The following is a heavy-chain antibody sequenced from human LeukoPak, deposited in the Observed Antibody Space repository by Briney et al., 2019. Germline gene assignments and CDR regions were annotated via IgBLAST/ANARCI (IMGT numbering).Heavy chain of an antibody. D-gene: IGHD3-10*01. V-gene: IGHV3-21*01. Sequence: PGGSLRLSCAASGFTFSRYTMSWVRQAPGKGLEWVSSISSSGAYIYYADSVKGRFTISRDNAKNSLYLQMNSLRAEDTAVYYCARGDGSGTYNDYYMDVGGKGPTVTVSS. CDR3: ARGDGSGTYNDYYMDV. CDR1: GFTFSRYT. CDR2: ISSSGAYI. J-gene: IGHJ6*03.